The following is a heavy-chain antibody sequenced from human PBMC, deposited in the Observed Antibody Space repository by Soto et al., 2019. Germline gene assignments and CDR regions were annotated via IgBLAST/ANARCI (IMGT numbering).Heavy chain of an antibody. CDR3: AREWRGAEGFDP. V-gene: IGHV1-18*01. J-gene: IGHJ5*02. CDR2: IGTHNGDT. D-gene: IGHD3-3*01. CDR1: GYTFNTYG. Sequence: QVQLVQSGPEVKKPGASVKVSCKASGYTFNTYGFSWVRQAPGQGLEWVGWIGTHNGDTTYAQKFQGRVTMTIDTSTTTSYMELRSLTSDDTAMYFCAREWRGAEGFDPWGQGTLVTVSS.